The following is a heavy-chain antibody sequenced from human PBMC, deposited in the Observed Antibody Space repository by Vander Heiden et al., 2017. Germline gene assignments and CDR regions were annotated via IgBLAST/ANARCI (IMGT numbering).Heavy chain of an antibody. CDR1: GFTFSAYS. CDR2: ISSSSSYI. V-gene: IGHV3-21*01. D-gene: IGHD3-16*01. CDR3: ARKGETSTYYFDF. Sequence: EVQLVESGGGLVKPGGSLRLSCAASGFTFSAYSINWVRQVPGRGLEWVAFISSSSSYIYYADSVKGRFTISRDNANNSLFLQMDSLRAEDTAVYYCARKGETSTYYFDFWGQGTLVTVSS. J-gene: IGHJ4*02.